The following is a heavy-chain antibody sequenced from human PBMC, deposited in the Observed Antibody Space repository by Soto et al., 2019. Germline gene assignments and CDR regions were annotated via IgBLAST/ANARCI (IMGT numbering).Heavy chain of an antibody. D-gene: IGHD3-22*01. CDR3: ARDHYYDSSGYYYGSFDY. Sequence: QVQLVQSGAEVKKPGSSVKVSCKASGGTFSSYAISWVRQAPGQGLEWMGGIIPIFGTANYAQKFQGRVTITADESTSTAYMELSSLRSEDTPVYYCARDHYYDSSGYYYGSFDYWGQGTLVTDSS. CDR1: GGTFSSYA. CDR2: IIPIFGTA. J-gene: IGHJ4*02. V-gene: IGHV1-69*01.